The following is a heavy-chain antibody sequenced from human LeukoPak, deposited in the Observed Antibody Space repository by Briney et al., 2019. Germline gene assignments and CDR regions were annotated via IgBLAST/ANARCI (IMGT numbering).Heavy chain of an antibody. CDR1: GFTFSSYA. D-gene: IGHD4/OR15-4a*01. V-gene: IGHV3-23*01. CDR2: ISGSGDNS. J-gene: IGHJ4*02. CDR3: AKCLGDGTNYYFAH. Sequence: PGESLRLSCAASGFTFSSYAMGWVRLAPGKGLEWVSLISGSGDNSYYADSVKGRFTISRDNSKNTLYLQMSSLRAEDTALYYCAKCLGDGTNYYFAHWGQGTLVTVSS.